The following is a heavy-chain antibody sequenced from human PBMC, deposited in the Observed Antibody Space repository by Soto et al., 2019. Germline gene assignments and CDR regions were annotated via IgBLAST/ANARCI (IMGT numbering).Heavy chain of an antibody. V-gene: IGHV1-2*04. CDR3: ARDGVGRVATFYFDD. J-gene: IGHJ4*02. CDR2: INPNSGGT. Sequence: ASVKVSCKASGYTLTGYYMHWVRQAPGQGLEWMGWINPNSGGTNYAQKFQGWVTMTRDTSISTAYMELSRLRSDDTAVYYCARDGVGRVATFYFDDWGQGTLVTVSS. D-gene: IGHD5-12*01. CDR1: GYTLTGYY.